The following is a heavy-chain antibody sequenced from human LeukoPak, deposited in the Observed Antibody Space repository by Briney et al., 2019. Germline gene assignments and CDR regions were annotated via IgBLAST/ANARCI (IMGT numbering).Heavy chain of an antibody. V-gene: IGHV4-59*01. CDR1: GGSIGSYY. D-gene: IGHD6-13*01. Sequence: SETLSLTCTVSGGSIGSYYWHWIRQPPGNGLEWIGYIYFTGSTNYNPSLKSRVTISVDTSKNQFSLKLNSVTAADTAIYYCARSTYSSSQWDYWGQGTLVTVFS. J-gene: IGHJ4*02. CDR3: ARSTYSSSQWDY. CDR2: IYFTGST.